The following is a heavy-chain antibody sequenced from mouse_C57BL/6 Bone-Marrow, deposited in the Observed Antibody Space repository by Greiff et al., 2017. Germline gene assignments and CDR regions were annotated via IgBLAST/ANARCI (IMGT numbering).Heavy chain of an antibody. D-gene: IGHD4-1*01. CDR2: ISAGGSYT. V-gene: IGHV5-4*03. CDR1: GFTFSSYD. J-gene: IGHJ2*01. CDR3: TRYWDLDY. Sequence: DVKLVESGGGLVKPGGSLKLSCAASGFTFSSYDMSWVRQTPEKRLEWVATISAGGSYTYYPDNVKGRFTISIYNAKNTLYLQMSQLKSEDTAMYNCTRYWDLDYWGQGTTLTVSS.